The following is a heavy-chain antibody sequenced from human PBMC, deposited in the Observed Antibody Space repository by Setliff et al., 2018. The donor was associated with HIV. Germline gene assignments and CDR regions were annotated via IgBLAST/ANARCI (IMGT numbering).Heavy chain of an antibody. CDR3: ARVSCSSWYSIPRYYYYSMDV. D-gene: IGHD6-13*01. Sequence: TSETLSLTCAVYGGSFNGYSWTWIRQPPGKGLEWIGGINHSGSTNYNPSLRSRVTTSVDTSKNQFSLRLRSVTAADTAVYYCARVSCSSWYSIPRYYYYSMDVWGNGTTVTVSS. J-gene: IGHJ6*03. CDR1: GGSFNGYS. CDR2: INHSGST. V-gene: IGHV4-34*01.